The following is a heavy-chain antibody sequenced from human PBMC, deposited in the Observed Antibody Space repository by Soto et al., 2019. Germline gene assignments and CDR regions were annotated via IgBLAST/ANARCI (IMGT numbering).Heavy chain of an antibody. CDR1: GFTFSSYS. J-gene: IGHJ3*02. Sequence: GGSLRLSCAASGFTFSSYSMNWVRQAPGKGLEWVSSISSSSSYIYYADSVKGRFTISRDNAKNSLYLQMNSLRAEDTAVYSCARVAIVGVPAADAFDIWGQGTMVTVSS. V-gene: IGHV3-21*01. CDR2: ISSSSSYI. CDR3: ARVAIVGVPAADAFDI. D-gene: IGHD2-2*03.